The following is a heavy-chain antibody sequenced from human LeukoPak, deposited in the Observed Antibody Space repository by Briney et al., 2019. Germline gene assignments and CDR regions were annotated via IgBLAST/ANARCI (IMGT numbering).Heavy chain of an antibody. J-gene: IGHJ4*02. CDR3: AKRIGGVNSFDH. CDR1: GFTFSNYA. D-gene: IGHD3-16*01. V-gene: IGHV3-23*01. Sequence: GGSLRLSCVAPGFTFSNYAMSWVRQAPGKGLEWVSVISGSGDTTYSADSVKGRFIISRDNSKNTLYLQMNSLRAEDTAVYYCAKRIGGVNSFDHWGQGTLVTVSS. CDR2: ISGSGDTT.